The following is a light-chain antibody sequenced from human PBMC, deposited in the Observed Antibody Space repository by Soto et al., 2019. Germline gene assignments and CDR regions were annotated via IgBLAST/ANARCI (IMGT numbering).Light chain of an antibody. Sequence: EIVVTQSPATLSVSPGERVTLSCRASQSVSSSLAWYQQRPGQAPRLLIDDTSTRAAGIAARFSGSGSGTESTLPISSLQSEDSAVYYCQQYVHWPAGALGQGTTVEIK. CDR3: QQYVHWPAGA. V-gene: IGKV3-15*01. CDR2: DTS. CDR1: QSVSSS. J-gene: IGKJ1*01.